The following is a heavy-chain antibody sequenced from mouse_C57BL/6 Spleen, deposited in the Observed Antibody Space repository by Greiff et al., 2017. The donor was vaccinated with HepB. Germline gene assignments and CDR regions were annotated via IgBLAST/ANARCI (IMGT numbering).Heavy chain of an antibody. CDR2: IYPGDGDT. Sequence: QVQLKESGPELVKPGASVKISCKASGYAFSSSWMNWVQQRPGKGLEWIGRIYPGDGDTNYNGKFKGKATLTADKSSSTAYMQLSSLTSEDSAVYFCVYSNYPAWFAYWGQGTLVTVSA. CDR3: VYSNYPAWFAY. D-gene: IGHD2-5*01. CDR1: GYAFSSSW. V-gene: IGHV1-82*01. J-gene: IGHJ3*01.